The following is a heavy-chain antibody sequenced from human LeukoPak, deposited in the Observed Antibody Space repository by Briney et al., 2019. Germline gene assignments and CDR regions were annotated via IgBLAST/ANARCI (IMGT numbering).Heavy chain of an antibody. V-gene: IGHV4-61*02. Sequence: SQTLSLTCTVSGGSISSGSYYWSWIRQPAGKGLEWIGRIYTSGSTNYNPSLKSRVTISVDTSKNQFSLKLSSVTAADTAVYYCARDIVVVPAAPPQNWFDPWGQGTLDTVSS. J-gene: IGHJ5*02. CDR3: ARDIVVVPAAPPQNWFDP. CDR1: GGSISSGSYY. CDR2: IYTSGST. D-gene: IGHD2-2*01.